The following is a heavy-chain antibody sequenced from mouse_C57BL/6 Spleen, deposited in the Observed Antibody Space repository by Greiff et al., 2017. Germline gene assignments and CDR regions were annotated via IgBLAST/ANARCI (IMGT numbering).Heavy chain of an antibody. D-gene: IGHD1-1*01. J-gene: IGHJ2*01. CDR3: AGLLRVDY. CDR2: IDPSDSYT. Sequence: VQLQQPGAELVKPGASVKLSCKASGYTFTSYWMQWVKQRPGQGLEWIGEIDPSDSYTNYNQKFKGKATLTVDTSSSTAYMQLSSLTSEDSAVYYCAGLLRVDYWGQGTTLTVSS. V-gene: IGHV1-50*01. CDR1: GYTFTSYW.